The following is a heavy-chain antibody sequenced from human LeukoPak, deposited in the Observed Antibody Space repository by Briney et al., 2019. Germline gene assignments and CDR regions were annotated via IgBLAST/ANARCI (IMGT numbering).Heavy chain of an antibody. V-gene: IGHV4-38-2*02. J-gene: IGHJ4*02. D-gene: IGHD1-26*01. CDR3: ARDSLGAGTVGATSGY. CDR2: IYHSGST. CDR1: GYSICSGYY. Sequence: SETLSLTCTVSGYSICSGYYWGWIRQPPGKGLEWIGSIYHSGSTYYNPSLKSRVTISVDTSKNQFSLKLNSVTAADTAVYYCARDSLGAGTVGATSGYWGQGTLVTVSS.